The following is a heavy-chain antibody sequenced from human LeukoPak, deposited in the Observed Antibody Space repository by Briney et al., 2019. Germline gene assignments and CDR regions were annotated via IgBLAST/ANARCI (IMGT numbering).Heavy chain of an antibody. V-gene: IGHV3-74*01. CDR2: INTDGSTT. D-gene: IGHD4-17*01. Sequence: GGSLTLSCAASGLTFSSYWMHWVRQPPGKGRVWVSRINTDGSTTSYADSVKGRFTISRDSAKNTLYLQMGSLRAEDMAVYYCAVDYGDYSFDYWGQGTLVTVSS. CDR1: GLTFSSYW. CDR3: AVDYGDYSFDY. J-gene: IGHJ4*02.